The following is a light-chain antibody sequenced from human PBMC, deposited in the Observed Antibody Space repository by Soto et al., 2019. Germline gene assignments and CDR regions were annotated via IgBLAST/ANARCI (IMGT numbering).Light chain of an antibody. V-gene: IGKV3-20*01. CDR1: QSVSSSY. Sequence: EIVLTQSPGTPSLSPGEIATLSFSASQSVSSSYLAWYQQKPGQAPRLLIYGASSRATGIPDRFSGSGSGTDFTLTISRLEPEDFAVYYCQQYGSSPAFGQGTKVDIK. CDR3: QQYGSSPA. CDR2: GAS. J-gene: IGKJ1*01.